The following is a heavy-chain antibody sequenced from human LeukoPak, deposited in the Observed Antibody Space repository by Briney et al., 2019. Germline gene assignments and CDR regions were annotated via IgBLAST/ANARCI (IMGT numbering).Heavy chain of an antibody. CDR1: GGSISSYY. Sequence: PSETLSLTCTVSGGSISSYYWSWIRQPPGKGLEWIGYIYYSGSTNYNPSLKSQVTISVDTSKNQFSLKLSSVTAADTAVYYCARGYSSSWYPPAFDIWGQGTMVTVSS. J-gene: IGHJ3*02. CDR2: IYYSGST. V-gene: IGHV4-59*08. D-gene: IGHD6-13*01. CDR3: ARGYSSSWYPPAFDI.